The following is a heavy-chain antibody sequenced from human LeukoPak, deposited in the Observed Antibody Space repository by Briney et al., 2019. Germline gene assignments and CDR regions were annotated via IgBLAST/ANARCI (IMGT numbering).Heavy chain of an antibody. Sequence: GGSLRLSCAASGFTFSDYYMSWVRQAPGKGLEWVSFLSGSGEIIYYADSVKGRFTISRDYAKNSLYLQMNSLRAEDTAVYHCARAGQNNWFDHWGQGTLVTVSS. CDR3: ARAGQNNWFDH. CDR1: GFTFSDYY. J-gene: IGHJ5*02. V-gene: IGHV3-11*01. CDR2: LSGSGEII.